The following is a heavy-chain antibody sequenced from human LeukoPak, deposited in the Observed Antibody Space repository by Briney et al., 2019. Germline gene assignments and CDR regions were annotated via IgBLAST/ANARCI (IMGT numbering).Heavy chain of an antibody. Sequence: GGSLRLSCAASGFTFSSYSMNWVRQAPGKGLEWVSSISSSSSYIYYADSVKGRFTISRDNAKNSLYLQMNSLRAEDTAVYYCARGSRIWLYYYYYMDVWGTGTTVTVSS. CDR1: GFTFSSYS. V-gene: IGHV3-21*01. J-gene: IGHJ6*03. CDR3: ARGSRIWLYYYYYMDV. CDR2: ISSSSSYI. D-gene: IGHD5-18*01.